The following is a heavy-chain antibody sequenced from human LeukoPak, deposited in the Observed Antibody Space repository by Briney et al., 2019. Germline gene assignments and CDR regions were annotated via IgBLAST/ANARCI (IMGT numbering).Heavy chain of an antibody. D-gene: IGHD5-18*01. CDR2: IFPSGGEI. CDR1: GFTFSTFA. J-gene: IGHJ4*02. V-gene: IGHV3-23*01. Sequence: PTGGSLRLSCAASGFTFSTFAMIWVRQPPGKGLEWVSSIFPSGGEIHYADSVRGRFTISRDNSKSILSLQMNSLIAEDTAIYYCATYRQVLLPFESWGQGTLVTVSS. CDR3: ATYRQVLLPFES.